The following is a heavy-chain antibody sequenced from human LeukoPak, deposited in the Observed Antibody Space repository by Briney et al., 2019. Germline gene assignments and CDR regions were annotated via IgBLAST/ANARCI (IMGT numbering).Heavy chain of an antibody. V-gene: IGHV3-74*01. Sequence: GGSLRLSCAASGFTFSSYWMHWVRQARGKGLVWVSRINSDGSSTRYADSVKGRFTIHRQHAKNTLYLQGHRLRREHAAVYHCARRPPWPYYFDYWGQGNLVTVSS. J-gene: IGHJ4*02. CDR2: INSDGSST. D-gene: IGHD6-6*01. CDR1: GFTFSSYW. CDR3: ARRPPWPYYFDY.